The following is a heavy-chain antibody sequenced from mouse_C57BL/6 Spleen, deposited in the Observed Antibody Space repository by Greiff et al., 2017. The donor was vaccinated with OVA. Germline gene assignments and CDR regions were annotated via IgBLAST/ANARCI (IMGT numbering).Heavy chain of an antibody. CDR3: ARAGYGNYFDY. V-gene: IGHV3-6*01. J-gene: IGHJ2*01. D-gene: IGHD2-1*01. CDR1: GYSITSGYY. CDR2: ISYDGSN. Sequence: EVQLQESGPGLVKPSQSLSLTCSVTGYSITSGYYWNWIRQFPGNKLEWMGYISYDGSNNYNPSLKNRISITRDTSKNQFFLKLNSVTTEDTATYYCARAGYGNYFDYWGKGTTLTVSS.